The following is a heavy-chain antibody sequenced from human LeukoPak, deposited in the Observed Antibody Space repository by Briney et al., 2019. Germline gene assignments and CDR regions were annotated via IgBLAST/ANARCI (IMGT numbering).Heavy chain of an antibody. D-gene: IGHD4-17*01. CDR1: GGSISSGGYS. V-gene: IGHV4-30-2*01. Sequence: SQTPSLTCAVSGGSISSGGYSWSWIRQPPGKGLEWIGYTYHSGSTYYNPSLKSRVTISVDRSKNQFSLKLSSVTAADTAVYYCARERGPDYGDTPIFDSWGQGTLVTVSS. J-gene: IGHJ4*02. CDR2: TYHSGST. CDR3: ARERGPDYGDTPIFDS.